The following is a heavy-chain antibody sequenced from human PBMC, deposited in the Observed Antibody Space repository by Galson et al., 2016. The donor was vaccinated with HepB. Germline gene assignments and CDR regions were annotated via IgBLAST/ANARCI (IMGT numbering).Heavy chain of an antibody. V-gene: IGHV4-59*01. Sequence: SLTCTVSGGSITNFYWTWVRQPPGKGLEWIGYIYNSGSTNYNPSLKSRVTISVDTSKNQFSLKLSSVIAADTAVYYCASSPSGSYIRWLDPWGQGTLVTVSS. CDR3: ASSPSGSYIRWLDP. D-gene: IGHD1-26*01. CDR2: IYNSGST. J-gene: IGHJ5*02. CDR1: GGSITNFY.